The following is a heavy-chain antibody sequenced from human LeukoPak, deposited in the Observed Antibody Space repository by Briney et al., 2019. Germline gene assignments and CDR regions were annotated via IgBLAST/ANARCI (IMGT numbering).Heavy chain of an antibody. CDR2: ISPNTGDT. Sequence: EASVKVSCKAAGYTFTDYYLHWVRQAPGQGLEWMGWISPNTGDTNYAQKFQGRVTMTRDTSISTAYMELSSLRTDDTAEYYCASPRYNWSYPDVWGKGTTVTVSS. V-gene: IGHV1-2*02. J-gene: IGHJ6*04. D-gene: IGHD1-7*01. CDR3: ASPRYNWSYPDV. CDR1: GYTFTDYY.